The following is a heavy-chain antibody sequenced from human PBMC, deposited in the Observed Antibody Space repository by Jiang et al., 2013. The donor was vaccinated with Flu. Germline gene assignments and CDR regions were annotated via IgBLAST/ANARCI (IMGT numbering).Heavy chain of an antibody. CDR3: ARIALDYGDYADY. CDR2: IYHSGST. CDR1: GYSISSGYY. Sequence: LLKPSETLSLTCTVSGYSISSGYYWGWIRQPPGKGLEWIGSIYHSGSTYYNPSLKSRVTISVDTSKNQFSLKLSSVTAADTAVYYCARIALDYGDYADYWGQG. J-gene: IGHJ4*02. V-gene: IGHV4-38-2*02. D-gene: IGHD4-17*01.